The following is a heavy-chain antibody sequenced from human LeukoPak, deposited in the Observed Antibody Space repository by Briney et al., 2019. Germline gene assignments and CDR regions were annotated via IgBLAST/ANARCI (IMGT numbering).Heavy chain of an antibody. CDR1: GGTFSSYA. CDR2: IIPIFGTA. V-gene: IGHV1-69*13. D-gene: IGHD1-14*01. CDR3: ARDRLSPGPDGNWFDP. Sequence: SVKVSCKASGGTFSSYAISWVRQAPGQGLEWMGGIIPIFGTANYAQKFQGRVTITADESTSTAYMELRSLRSDDTAVYYCARDRLSPGPDGNWFDPWGQGTLVIVSS. J-gene: IGHJ5*02.